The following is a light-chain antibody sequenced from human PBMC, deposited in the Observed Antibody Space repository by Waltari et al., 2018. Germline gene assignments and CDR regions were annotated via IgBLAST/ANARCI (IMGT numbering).Light chain of an antibody. CDR3: QQYDNWPLT. J-gene: IGKJ5*01. Sequence: ETVMTQSPATLSVYPGERAPLPCRASQRIKNNLAWYQQKGGQAPRLLLFDASTRATGISARFSGSGYGTEFTLTISSLQSEDFAVYYCQQYDNWPLTFGQGTRLDIK. CDR1: QRIKNN. V-gene: IGKV3-15*01. CDR2: DAS.